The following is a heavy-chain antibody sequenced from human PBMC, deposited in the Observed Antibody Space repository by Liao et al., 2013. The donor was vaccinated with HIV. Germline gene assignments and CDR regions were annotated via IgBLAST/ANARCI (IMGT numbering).Heavy chain of an antibody. J-gene: IGHJ2*01. CDR3: ARALPGEYPSYWYFDL. Sequence: QVQLQESGPGLVKPSQTLSLTCTVSGGSISSGSYYWTWIRQPAGKGLEWIGRIYTSGSTNYNPSLKSRVTISVDTSKNQFSLKLSSVTTADTAVYYCARALPGEYPSYWYFDLWGRGTRVTVSS. V-gene: IGHV4-61*02. CDR1: GGSISSGSYY. D-gene: IGHD7-27*01. CDR2: IYTSGST.